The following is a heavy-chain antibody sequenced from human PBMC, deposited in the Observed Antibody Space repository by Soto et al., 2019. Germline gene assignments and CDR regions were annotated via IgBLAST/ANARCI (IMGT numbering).Heavy chain of an antibody. D-gene: IGHD6-19*01. Sequence: SETLSLTCTVSGGSISSYYWSWIRQPPGKGLEWIGYIYYSGSTNYNPSLKSRVTISVDTSKNQFSLKLSSVTAADTAVYYCAREAVAGLDYWGQGTLVTVSS. J-gene: IGHJ4*02. V-gene: IGHV4-59*01. CDR1: GGSISSYY. CDR2: IYYSGST. CDR3: AREAVAGLDY.